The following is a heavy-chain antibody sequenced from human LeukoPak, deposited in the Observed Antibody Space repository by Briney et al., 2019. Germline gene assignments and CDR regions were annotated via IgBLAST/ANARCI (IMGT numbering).Heavy chain of an antibody. CDR2: ISWNSGSI. J-gene: IGHJ4*02. Sequence: GRSLRLSCAASGFTFDDYAMHWVRQAPGKGPEWVSGISWNSGSIGYADSVKGRFTISRDNAKNSLYLQMNSLRAEDTALYYCAKDTTPYYYGSGSYYVYWGQGTLVTVFS. CDR1: GFTFDDYA. D-gene: IGHD3-10*01. CDR3: AKDTTPYYYGSGSYYVY. V-gene: IGHV3-9*01.